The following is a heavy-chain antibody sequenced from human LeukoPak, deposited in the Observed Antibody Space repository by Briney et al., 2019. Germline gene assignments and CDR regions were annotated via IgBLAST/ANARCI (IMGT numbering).Heavy chain of an antibody. V-gene: IGHV3-30*04. Sequence: GGSLRLSCAASGFTFSNHAMHWVRQGPGKGLEWVAVISDDGTSKFYADSVKGRFTIFRDNSKNTLFLQINSLRPEDTAMYYCARVDDLDAFDIWGQGTLVTVSS. J-gene: IGHJ3*02. CDR3: ARVDDLDAFDI. CDR1: GFTFSNHA. CDR2: ISDDGTSK. D-gene: IGHD2-2*03.